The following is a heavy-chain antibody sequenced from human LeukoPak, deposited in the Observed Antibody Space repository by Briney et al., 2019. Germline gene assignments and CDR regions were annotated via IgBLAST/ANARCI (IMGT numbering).Heavy chain of an antibody. D-gene: IGHD2/OR15-2a*01. V-gene: IGHV4-39*07. Sequence: SETLSLTCTVSGGSVSSSDNYWGWIRQPPGKTLEWIGSLSYSGTTKYNPSLRSRAAISLDMSNNQFSLRLSSVTAADTAVYYCARNRNYWYFDLWGRGTLVTVSS. J-gene: IGHJ2*01. CDR2: LSYSGTT. CDR3: ARNRNYWYFDL. CDR1: GGSVSSSDNY.